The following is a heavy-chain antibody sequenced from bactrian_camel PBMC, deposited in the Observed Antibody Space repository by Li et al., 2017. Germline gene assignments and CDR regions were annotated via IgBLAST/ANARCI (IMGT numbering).Heavy chain of an antibody. J-gene: IGHJ4*01. V-gene: IGHV3S53*01. Sequence: PLVESGGGSVQTGGSLRLSCAFSGNTRNTHCMAWFRQAPGKEREGVAFVDGTGNTAVADSVKGQFTISRDNAKNTVYLQSNSLKSADTAVYYCATEKRLLWVGYDWGQGTQVTVS. CDR3: ATEKRLLWVGYD. CDR2: VDGTGNT. CDR1: GNTRNTHC. D-gene: IGHD5*01.